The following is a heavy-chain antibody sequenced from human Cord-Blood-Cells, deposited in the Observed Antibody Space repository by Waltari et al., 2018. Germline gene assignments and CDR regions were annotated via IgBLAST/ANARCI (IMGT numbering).Heavy chain of an antibody. CDR2: ISSSGSTI. Sequence: GGGLVQPGGSLRLSCAASGFTFSSYEMNWVRQAPGKGLEWVSYISSSGSTIYYADSVKGRFTISRDNAKNSLYLQMNSLRAEDTAVYYCARDHSSGWYYWGQGTQVTVSS. CDR1: GFTFSSYE. CDR3: ARDHSSGWYY. J-gene: IGHJ4*02. V-gene: IGHV3-48*03. D-gene: IGHD6-19*01.